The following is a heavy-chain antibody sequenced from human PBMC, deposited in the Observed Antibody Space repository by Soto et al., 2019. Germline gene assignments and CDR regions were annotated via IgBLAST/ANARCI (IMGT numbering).Heavy chain of an antibody. CDR1: GYTFTSYG. Sequence: WASVKVSCKASGYTFTSYGISWVRQAPGQGLEWMGWISAYNGNTNYAQKLQGRVTMTTDTSTSTAYMELRSLRSDDTAVYYCARVYCSSTSCPADYYYGMDVWGQGTTVTVSS. CDR3: ARVYCSSTSCPADYYYGMDV. D-gene: IGHD2-2*01. V-gene: IGHV1-18*01. CDR2: ISAYNGNT. J-gene: IGHJ6*02.